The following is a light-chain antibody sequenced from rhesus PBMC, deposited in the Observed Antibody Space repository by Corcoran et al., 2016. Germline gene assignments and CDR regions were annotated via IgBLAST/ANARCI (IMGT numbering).Light chain of an antibody. CDR1: SSDIGGYND. Sequence: QSALTQPPSVSKSLGQSVTISCTGTSSDIGGYNDVSWYQQHPGTAPRLLIYDVSKRPSGGSDRFSGSKSGNTASLTISGLQAEDEADYYCGSYRSGSTIFGAGTRLTVL. J-gene: IGLJ1*01. CDR2: DVS. CDR3: GSYRSGSTI. V-gene: IGLV2S9*01.